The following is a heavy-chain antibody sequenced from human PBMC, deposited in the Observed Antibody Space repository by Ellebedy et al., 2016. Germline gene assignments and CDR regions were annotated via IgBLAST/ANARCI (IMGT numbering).Heavy chain of an antibody. J-gene: IGHJ4*02. V-gene: IGHV3-33*01. CDR1: GFTFSSYG. Sequence: GGSLRLSCAASGFTFSSYGMHWVRQAPGKGLEWVAVIWYDGSNKYYADSVKGRFTISRDNSKNTLYLQMNSLRAEDTAVYYCARDGGTLHSFYPDYWGQGTLVTVSS. CDR2: IWYDGSNK. CDR3: ARDGGTLHSFYPDY. D-gene: IGHD2/OR15-2a*01.